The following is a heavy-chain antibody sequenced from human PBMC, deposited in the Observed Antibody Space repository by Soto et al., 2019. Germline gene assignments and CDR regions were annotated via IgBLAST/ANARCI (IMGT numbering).Heavy chain of an antibody. D-gene: IGHD6-13*01. V-gene: IGHV1-18*01. J-gene: IGHJ6*02. CDR3: ARGAGGAAAGTDYYYYYGMDV. Sequence: ASVKVSCKASGYTFTSYGISWVRQAPGQGLEWMGWISAYNGNTNYAQKFQGRVTMTRDTSISTAYMELSRLRSDDTAVYYCARGAGGAAAGTDYYYYYGMDVWGQGTTVTVSS. CDR2: ISAYNGNT. CDR1: GYTFTSYG.